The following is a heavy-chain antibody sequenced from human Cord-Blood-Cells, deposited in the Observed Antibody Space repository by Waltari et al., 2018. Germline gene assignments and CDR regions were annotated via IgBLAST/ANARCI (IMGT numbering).Heavy chain of an antibody. CDR2: IYHSGST. CDR3: ARVRSAQYFQH. Sequence: QVQLQESGPGLVKPSETLSLTCAVSGYSLSSGYYWGWIRQPPGKGLEWIGSIYHSGSTYYNPSLKRRVTISVDTSKNQFSLKLSSVTAADTAVYYCARVRSAQYFQHWGQGTLVTVSS. V-gene: IGHV4-38-2*01. J-gene: IGHJ1*01. CDR1: GYSLSSGYY. D-gene: IGHD1-26*01.